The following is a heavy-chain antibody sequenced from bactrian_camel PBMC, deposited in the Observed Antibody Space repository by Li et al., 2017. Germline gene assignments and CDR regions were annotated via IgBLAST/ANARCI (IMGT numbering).Heavy chain of an antibody. CDR2: IYTDGVTI. V-gene: IGHV3S40*01. J-gene: IGHJ4*01. D-gene: IGHD6*01. CDR1: GFTFNTHC. Sequence: VQLVESGGGSVQPGESLNLSCAASGFTFNTHCVAWFRQAPGKEREGVAFIYTDGVTICYDDSVKGRFTISRDNAKRTVYLQMNSLKPEDTGVYYCTADPYAVVAGGRTCAGESSRGTQVTVS.